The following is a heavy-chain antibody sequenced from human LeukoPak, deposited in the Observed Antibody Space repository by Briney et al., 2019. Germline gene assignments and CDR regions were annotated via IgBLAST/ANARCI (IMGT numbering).Heavy chain of an antibody. CDR1: GFSLTTSGVG. CDR3: AHSSYYYDSSGYFWNWFDP. CDR2: IYWDDDK. D-gene: IGHD3-22*01. J-gene: IGHJ5*02. Sequence: SGPTLVNPTQTLTLTCTFSGFSLTTSGVGVGWIRQPPGKALEWLALIYWDDDKRYSPSLKSRLTITKDTSKNQVVLTITNMDPVDTAAYYCAHSSYYYDSSGYFWNWFDPWGQGTLVTVSS. V-gene: IGHV2-5*02.